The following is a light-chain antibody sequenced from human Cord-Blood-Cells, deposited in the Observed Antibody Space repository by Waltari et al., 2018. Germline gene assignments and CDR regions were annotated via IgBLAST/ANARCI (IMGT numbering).Light chain of an antibody. CDR3: CSYAGSSYV. Sequence: QSALTQPASVSGSPGPSITISCTGTSSDVASYNLVSWYQQHPGKAPKLMIYEGSKRPSGVSNRFSGSKSGNTASLTISGLQAEDEADYYCCSYAGSSYVFGTGTKVTVL. CDR1: SSDVASYNL. CDR2: EGS. V-gene: IGLV2-23*01. J-gene: IGLJ1*01.